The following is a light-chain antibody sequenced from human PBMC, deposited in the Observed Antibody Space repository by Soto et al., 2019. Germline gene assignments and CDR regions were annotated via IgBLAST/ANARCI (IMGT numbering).Light chain of an antibody. CDR2: KAS. CDR3: KQYKIYSWST. V-gene: IGKV1-5*03. Sequence: DVQMTQSPSTLSASVGDRVTITCRASQSISSWLAWYQQKPGKAPKLLIYKASSLESGVPSRFSGSGSGTEISLTIISLQADDFATYYGKQYKIYSWSTFGQGTRVDIK. J-gene: IGKJ1*01. CDR1: QSISSW.